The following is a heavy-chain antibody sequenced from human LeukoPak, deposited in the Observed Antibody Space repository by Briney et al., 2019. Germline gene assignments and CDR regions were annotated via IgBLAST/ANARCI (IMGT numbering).Heavy chain of an antibody. J-gene: IGHJ4*02. D-gene: IGHD6-19*01. V-gene: IGHV1-69*13. Sequence: GASVMVSCKASGYTFTNYYMHWVRQTPGQGLEWMGGIIPMFGIANYAQKFQGRVTITADESTSTAYMELSSLRSEDTAVYYCARDRPYTGGWRGFDYWGQGTLVTVSS. CDR2: IIPMFGIA. CDR1: GYTFTNYY. CDR3: ARDRPYTGGWRGFDY.